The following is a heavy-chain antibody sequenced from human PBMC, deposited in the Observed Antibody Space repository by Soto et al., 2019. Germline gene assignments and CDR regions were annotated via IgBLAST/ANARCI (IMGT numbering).Heavy chain of an antibody. D-gene: IGHD6-19*01. V-gene: IGHV3-23*01. CDR2: ISGSGMST. CDR3: ARDPGAITVAGNFDY. Sequence: EVQLLESGGGLVQPGGSLRLSCAASAFTFSSYAMSWVRQSPGKGLEWVSGISGSGMSTYYADSVKGRFSISRDNSKNTLYLQMDSLRAEDTAVYYCARDPGAITVAGNFDYWGQGTLVNVSS. J-gene: IGHJ4*02. CDR1: AFTFSSYA.